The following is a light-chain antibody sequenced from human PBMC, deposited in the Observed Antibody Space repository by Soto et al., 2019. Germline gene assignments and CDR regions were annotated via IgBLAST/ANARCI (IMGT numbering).Light chain of an antibody. CDR2: AAS. Sequence: IQLTQSPSFLSSSLGDRVTITCGASQGISSYLAWYQQKPGKAPKLLIYAASTLESGVPSRFSATVPGTEGSLTITSLQQEDGATYDCQQLFDSTITFGQGTRLEIK. CDR1: QGISSY. J-gene: IGKJ5*01. CDR3: QQLFDSTIT. V-gene: IGKV1-9*01.